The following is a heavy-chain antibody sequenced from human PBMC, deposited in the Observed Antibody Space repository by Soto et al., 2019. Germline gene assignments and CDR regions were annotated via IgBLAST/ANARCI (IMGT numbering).Heavy chain of an antibody. CDR3: ARGCSSASCYYY. Sequence: EVQLVESGGGLVKPGGSLRLSCTASGFMFSSYTMNWVRQAPGKGLEWVSSVSFRGDIYYADSLEGRFTISRDDAKNSRYLQMNSLRAEDTAGYYCARGCSSASCYYYWGQGTLVTVSS. CDR2: VSFRGDI. V-gene: IGHV3-21*01. CDR1: GFMFSSYT. D-gene: IGHD2-2*01. J-gene: IGHJ4*02.